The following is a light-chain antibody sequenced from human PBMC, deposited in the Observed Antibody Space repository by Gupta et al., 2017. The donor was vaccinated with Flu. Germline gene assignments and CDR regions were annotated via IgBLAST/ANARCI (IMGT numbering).Light chain of an antibody. Sequence: DIQMTQSPASLSAFVGDRVTITCRASQSISTSLNWYQPKPGKAPKFLIYASSSLKSGVPSRFSGSGSGTDFTLTISSLQPEDFATYYCQQSHSAPPTFGQGTKLEIK. J-gene: IGKJ2*01. CDR1: QSISTS. CDR3: QQSHSAPPT. CDR2: ASS. V-gene: IGKV1-39*01.